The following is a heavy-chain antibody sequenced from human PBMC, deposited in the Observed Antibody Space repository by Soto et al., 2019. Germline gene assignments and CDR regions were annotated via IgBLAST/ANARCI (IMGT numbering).Heavy chain of an antibody. CDR3: ASGFDSDGLYNGGHP. CDR2: ILHIGST. D-gene: IGHD3-22*01. J-gene: IGHJ5*02. CDR1: GGSISTTNW. V-gene: IGHV4-4*02. Sequence: VQLQESGPGLVKPSGTLSLTCTVSGGSISTTNWWSWVRQSPGKGLEWIGEILHIGSTNYNPSLKSRVPIPIDKSKNQFSRRLSSVTAADTAVYYCASGFDSDGLYNGGHPWGQGTLVSVSS.